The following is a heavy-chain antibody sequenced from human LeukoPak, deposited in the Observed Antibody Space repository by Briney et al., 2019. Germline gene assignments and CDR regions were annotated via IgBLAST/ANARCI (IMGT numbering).Heavy chain of an antibody. CDR3: ARDVLEAGMDV. Sequence: GGSLRLSCAASGFTFSSYEMNWVRQAPGRGLEWVSYISSSGSTIYHADSVKGRFTISRDNAKNSLYLQMNSLRAEDTAVYYCARDVLEAGMDVWGQGTTVTVSS. D-gene: IGHD5-24*01. J-gene: IGHJ6*02. CDR2: ISSSGSTI. CDR1: GFTFSSYE. V-gene: IGHV3-48*03.